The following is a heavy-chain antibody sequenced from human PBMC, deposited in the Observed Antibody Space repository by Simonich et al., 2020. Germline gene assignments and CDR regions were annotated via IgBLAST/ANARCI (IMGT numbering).Heavy chain of an antibody. CDR3: ARHQEGLYYFDY. CDR1: GYTFTSYA. V-gene: IGHV1-3*01. Sequence: VQLVQSGAEVKKPGASVKVSCKASGYTFTSYAMHWVRLAPGQRLEWMGWINAGNGNTKYSQKFQGRVTITRDTSASTAYMELSSLRSEDTAVYYCARHQEGLYYFDYWGQGTLVTVSS. CDR2: INAGNGNT. J-gene: IGHJ4*02.